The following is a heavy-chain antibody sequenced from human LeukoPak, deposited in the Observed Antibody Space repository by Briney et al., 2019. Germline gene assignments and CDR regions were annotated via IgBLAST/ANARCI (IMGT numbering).Heavy chain of an antibody. V-gene: IGHV3-74*01. CDR2: IDIDGTGT. J-gene: IGHJ4*02. Sequence: GGSLRLSCAASGFTFTNYWMHWVRRARGKGLVWVSRIDIDGTGTSYADSVKGRFTISRDNAKNTVSLKMNSLKAEDTAVYYCGTVFDHWGPGILVTVSS. CDR3: GTVFDH. CDR1: GFTFTNYW.